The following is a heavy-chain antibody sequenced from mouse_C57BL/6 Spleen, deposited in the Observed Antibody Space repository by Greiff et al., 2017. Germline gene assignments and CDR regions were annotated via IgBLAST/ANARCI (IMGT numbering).Heavy chain of an antibody. CDR1: GYSFTDYN. CDR2: INPNYGTT. Sequence: EVKLMESGPELVKPGASVKISCKASGYSFTDYNMNWVKQSNGKSLEWIGVINPNYGTTSYNQKFKGKATLTVDQSSSTAYMQLNSLTSEDSAVYYCARYNYYYGSSLYYAMDYWGQGTSVTVSS. CDR3: ARYNYYYGSSLYYAMDY. D-gene: IGHD1-1*01. J-gene: IGHJ4*01. V-gene: IGHV1-39*01.